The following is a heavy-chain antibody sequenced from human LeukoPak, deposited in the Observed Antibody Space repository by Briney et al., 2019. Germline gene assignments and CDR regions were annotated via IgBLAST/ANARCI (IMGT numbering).Heavy chain of an antibody. CDR3: ARDRTCSGGSCYGMDV. CDR2: ISSSSSYI. J-gene: IGHJ6*02. V-gene: IGHV3-21*06. CDR1: GFIFSNYN. Sequence: GGSLRLSCAASGFIFSNYNMNWVRQAPGKGLEGVSSISSSSSYIYHADSVKGRFTISRDIAKNLLYLQMNSLRAEDTAVYYCARDRTCSGGSCYGMDVWGQGTTVTVSS. D-gene: IGHD2-15*01.